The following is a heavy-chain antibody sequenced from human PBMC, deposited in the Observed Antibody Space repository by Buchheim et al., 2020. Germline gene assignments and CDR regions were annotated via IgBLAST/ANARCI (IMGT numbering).Heavy chain of an antibody. CDR1: GGSFSGYY. CDR2: INHSGST. V-gene: IGHV4-34*01. J-gene: IGHJ2*01. CDR3: ARNGYCSSTSCYGYWYFDL. Sequence: QVQLQQWGAGLLKPSETLSLTCAVYGGSFSGYYWSWIRQPPGKGLEWIGEINHSGSTNYNPSLKSRVPISVDTSKNQFSLKLSSVTAADTAVYYCARNGYCSSTSCYGYWYFDLWGRGTL. D-gene: IGHD2-2*01.